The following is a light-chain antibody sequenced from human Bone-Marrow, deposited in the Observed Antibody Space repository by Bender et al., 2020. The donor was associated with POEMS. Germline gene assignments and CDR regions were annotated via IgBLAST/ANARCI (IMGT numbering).Light chain of an antibody. V-gene: IGLV1-47*01. J-gene: IGLJ3*02. CDR2: RSN. CDR3: GAWDGSLNAMV. CDR1: SSNIGDNY. Sequence: QSVLTQPPSVSGTPGQTVSISCYGSSSNIGDNYVSWYYQLPGTAPKLLIYRSNQRPSGVTDRLSGSKSGTSASLAIRGLRSEDEADYYCGAWDGSLNAMVFGGGTKLTVL.